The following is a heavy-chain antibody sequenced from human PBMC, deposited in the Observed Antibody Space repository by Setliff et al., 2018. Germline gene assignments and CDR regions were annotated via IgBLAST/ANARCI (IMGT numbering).Heavy chain of an antibody. Sequence: ASVKVSCKASGYTFTGYYMHWVRQAPGQGLEWMGRINPNSCGTNYAQKFQGRVTMTRDTSISTAYMELSRLRSDDTAVYYCARVKAPALYYYMDVWGKGTTVTVSS. CDR1: GYTFTGYY. D-gene: IGHD3-16*02. V-gene: IGHV1-2*06. CDR2: INPNSCGT. CDR3: ARVKAPALYYYMDV. J-gene: IGHJ6*03.